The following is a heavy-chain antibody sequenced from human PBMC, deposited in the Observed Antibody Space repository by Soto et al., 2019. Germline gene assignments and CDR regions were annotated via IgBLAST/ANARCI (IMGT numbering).Heavy chain of an antibody. J-gene: IGHJ3*01. CDR3: ARQLVIVVVLIGRSNYYRYVLDF. CDR2: IDPSDSYT. V-gene: IGHV5-10-1*01. CDR1: GYSFTSYW. D-gene: IGHD2-2*01. Sequence: GESLKISCKGSGYSFTSYWISWVRQMPGKGLEWMGRIDPSDSYTNYSPSFQGHVTISADKSISTAYLQWSSLKASDTAMYYCARQLVIVVVLIGRSNYYRYVLDFSGQ.